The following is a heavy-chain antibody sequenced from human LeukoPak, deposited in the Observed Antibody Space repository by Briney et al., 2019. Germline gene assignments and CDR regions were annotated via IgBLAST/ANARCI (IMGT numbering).Heavy chain of an antibody. D-gene: IGHD1-20*01. CDR1: GGSFSGYY. CDR3: ARHLHTWNGAYYYVDV. CDR2: INHSGST. Sequence: SETLSLTCAVYGGSFSGYYWSWIRQPPGKGLEWIGEINHSGSTNYNPSLKSRVTMSVDTSKNQFSLKLISVSAADTAIYYCARHLHTWNGAYYYVDVWGKGTTVTISS. J-gene: IGHJ6*03. V-gene: IGHV4-34*01.